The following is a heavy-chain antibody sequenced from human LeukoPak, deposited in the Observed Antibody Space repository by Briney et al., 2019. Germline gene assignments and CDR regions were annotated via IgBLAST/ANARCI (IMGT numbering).Heavy chain of an antibody. Sequence: TGGSLRLSCAASGFTFDTFNMNWVRQAPGKGLEWVSSITSGGDYIYYADSVKGRFTTSRDNAKNSLSLQLNSLRVEDTAVYYCARGHYDVLAASYKWTPDYWGQGTLVTVSS. V-gene: IGHV3-21*01. CDR3: ARGHYDVLAASYKWTPDY. CDR2: ITSGGDYI. D-gene: IGHD3-9*01. J-gene: IGHJ4*02. CDR1: GFTFDTFN.